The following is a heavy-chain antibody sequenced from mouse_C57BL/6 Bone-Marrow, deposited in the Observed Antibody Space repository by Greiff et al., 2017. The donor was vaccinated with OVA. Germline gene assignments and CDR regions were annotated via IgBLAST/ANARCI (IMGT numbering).Heavy chain of an antibody. CDR3: ARSATGLYAMDY. D-gene: IGHD1-1*01. Sequence: QVQLQQPGAELVKPGASVKMSCKASGYTFTSYWITWVKQRPGQGLEWIGDIYPGSGSTNYNEKLKSKATLTVDTSSSPAYMQLSSLTSEDSAVYYCARSATGLYAMDYWGQGTSVTVSS. J-gene: IGHJ4*01. V-gene: IGHV1-55*01. CDR1: GYTFTSYW. CDR2: IYPGSGST.